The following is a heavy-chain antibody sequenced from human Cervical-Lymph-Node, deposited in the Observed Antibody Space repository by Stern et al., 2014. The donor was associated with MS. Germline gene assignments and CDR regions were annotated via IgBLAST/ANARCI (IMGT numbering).Heavy chain of an antibody. CDR3: ARGSQYGWFDS. CDR1: GFTFTMYS. J-gene: IGHJ5*01. CDR2: ISSTRGAL. Sequence: EVQLVESGGGLVQPGGSLRLSCAASGFTFTMYSMNWVRQAPGKGLEWLSHISSTRGALYYTDSVKGRFTVSRDNAKNSLYLQMNSLRDEDTAVYYCARGSQYGWFDSWGQGTLVTVSS. V-gene: IGHV3-48*02. D-gene: IGHD2-2*01.